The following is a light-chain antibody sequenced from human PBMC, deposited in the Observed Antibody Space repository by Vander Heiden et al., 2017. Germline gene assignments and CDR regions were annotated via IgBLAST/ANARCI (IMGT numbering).Light chain of an antibody. J-gene: IGKJ5*01. CDR3: QQRSDWPVT. V-gene: IGKV3-11*01. Sequence: EIVLTQSPATLSLSPGERATLSCRASQTVRRYLAWYQQKPGQAPSLRIYDASNRATGLPARFSGSGSGTDFTLTISSLEPEDFPVYYCQQRSDWPVTFGQGTRLEIK. CDR2: DAS. CDR1: QTVRRY.